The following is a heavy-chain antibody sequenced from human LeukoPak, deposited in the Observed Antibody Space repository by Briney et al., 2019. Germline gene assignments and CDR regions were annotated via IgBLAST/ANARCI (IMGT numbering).Heavy chain of an antibody. V-gene: IGHV1-46*01. D-gene: IGHD1-14*01. Sequence: ASVKVSCKASGYTFTSYFMHWVRQAPGHGLEWMGIINPSGGSTTYAQKFQGRVTMTRDTSTSTVYMELDSLTSEDTAVYYCATLPEDGLWGQGTLVTVSP. CDR1: GYTFTSYF. CDR2: INPSGGST. J-gene: IGHJ3*01. CDR3: ATLPEDGL.